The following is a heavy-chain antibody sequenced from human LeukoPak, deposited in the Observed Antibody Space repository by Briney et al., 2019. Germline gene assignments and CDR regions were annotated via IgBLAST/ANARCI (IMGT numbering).Heavy chain of an antibody. CDR1: RFTFTNAR. CDR3: TTGYGHSDFDY. CDR2: TKSKIDGGTT. J-gene: IGHJ4*02. D-gene: IGHD3-3*02. V-gene: IGHV3-15*01. Sequence: GRSLRLSCASSRFTFTNARMGWVRQPPGKELEWVGLTKSKIDGGTTEYAAPVKGRVTISRDDSKHTLYLQMNSLKSEDTAVYYCTTGYGHSDFDYWGQGTLVTVSS.